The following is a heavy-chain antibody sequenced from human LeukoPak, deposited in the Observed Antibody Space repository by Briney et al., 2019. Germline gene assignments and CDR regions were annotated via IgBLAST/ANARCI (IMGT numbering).Heavy chain of an antibody. Sequence: GGSLRLSCVASGFTFGKYWMSWVRQAPGKGLEWVANIKLDGSEKNYVDSVKGRFTISRDNTKNSLYLQMNSLRAEDTAVFYCARELSGSISRHFDYWGQGTLVTVSS. CDR1: GFTFGKYW. J-gene: IGHJ4*02. CDR2: IKLDGSEK. D-gene: IGHD2-15*01. CDR3: ARELSGSISRHFDY. V-gene: IGHV3-7*03.